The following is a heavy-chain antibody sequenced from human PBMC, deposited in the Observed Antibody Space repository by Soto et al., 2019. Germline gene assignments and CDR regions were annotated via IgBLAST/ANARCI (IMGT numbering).Heavy chain of an antibody. CDR2: ISNDGSNT. J-gene: IGHJ4*02. CDR1: GFPFSPYG. V-gene: IGHV3-30*18. Sequence: GVSLRLSCAASGFPFSPYGMHWVRQAPGKGLEWVAGISNDGSNTYYGDSVKGRFTISRDNSEKTLYLQMNSLRAADTAVYYCAKEPPAIAAGGIVSWGQGTLVTVSS. D-gene: IGHD6-13*01. CDR3: AKEPPAIAAGGIVS.